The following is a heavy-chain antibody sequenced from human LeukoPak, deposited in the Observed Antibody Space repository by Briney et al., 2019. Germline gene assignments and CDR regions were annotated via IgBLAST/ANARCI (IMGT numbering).Heavy chain of an antibody. D-gene: IGHD2-15*01. CDR2: ISGSGGST. V-gene: IGHV3-23*01. CDR1: VFTFSSYA. J-gene: IGHJ4*02. Sequence: GGSLRLSCAASVFTFSSYAMSGVRQAPGKGLEWVSAISGSGGSTYYADSVKGRFTISRDNSKNTLYLQMNSLRAEDTAVYYCAKAGTYCSGGSCYWIDYWGQGTLVTVSS. CDR3: AKAGTYCSGGSCYWIDY.